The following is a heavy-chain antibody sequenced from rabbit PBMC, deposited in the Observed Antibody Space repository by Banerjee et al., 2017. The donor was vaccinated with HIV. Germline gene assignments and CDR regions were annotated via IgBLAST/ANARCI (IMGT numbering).Heavy chain of an antibody. CDR1: GFDLSSYYY. J-gene: IGHJ4*01. D-gene: IGHD8-1*01. CDR3: ARDDGGSYGDFDL. Sequence: QQLEESGGDLVKPGASLTLTCKASGFDLSSYYYMCWVRQAPGKGLEWIGCIYTGSSGSTYYANWAKGRFTISKTSSTTVTLQMTSLTAADTATYFCARDDGGSYGDFDLWGPGTLVTVS. CDR2: IYTGSSGST. V-gene: IGHV1S40*01.